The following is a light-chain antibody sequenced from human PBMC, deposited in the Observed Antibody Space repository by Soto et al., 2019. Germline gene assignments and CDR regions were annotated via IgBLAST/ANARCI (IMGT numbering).Light chain of an antibody. CDR3: QQYGRSPYT. J-gene: IGKJ2*01. CDR2: GAS. V-gene: IGKV3-20*01. CDR1: QSVRNSY. Sequence: EILLTQSPGTLSLSPGERATLSCRASQSVRNSYSAWYQQKPGQAPRLLIYGASGRATGIPDRFSGSGSGTDFTLTISRLEPEDFAVYYCQQYGRSPYTFGQGTKLDI.